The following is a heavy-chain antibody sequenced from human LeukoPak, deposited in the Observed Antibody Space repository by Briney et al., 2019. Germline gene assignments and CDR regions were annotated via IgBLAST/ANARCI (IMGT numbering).Heavy chain of an antibody. CDR1: GGSISSYY. CDR3: ARTLVRGVIISPFDP. D-gene: IGHD3-10*01. J-gene: IGHJ5*02. Sequence: PSETLSLTCTVSGGSISSYYWSWIRQPPGKGLEWIGYIYYSGSTNYNPSLKSRVTISVDTSKNQFSLKLSSVTAADTAVYYCARTLVRGVIISPFDPWGQGTLVTVSS. CDR2: IYYSGST. V-gene: IGHV4-59*01.